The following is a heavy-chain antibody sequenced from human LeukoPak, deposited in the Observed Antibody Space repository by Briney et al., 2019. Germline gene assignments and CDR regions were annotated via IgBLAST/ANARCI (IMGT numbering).Heavy chain of an antibody. CDR3: ASTIKAAADY. V-gene: IGHV3-21*01. Sequence: GGSLRLSCAASGFTFNSFSMNWVRQAPGKGLEWVSSISSSTSYIYYADSVKGRFTISRDNAKNSLYLQMNGLRAEDTAVYYCASTIKAAADYWGQGTLVTVSS. CDR1: GFTFNSFS. J-gene: IGHJ4*02. D-gene: IGHD6-13*01. CDR2: ISSSTSYI.